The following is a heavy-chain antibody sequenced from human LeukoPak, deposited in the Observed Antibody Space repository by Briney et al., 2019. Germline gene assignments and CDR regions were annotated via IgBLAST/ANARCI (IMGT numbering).Heavy chain of an antibody. CDR3: ASSYFDVLTGHKGDAFDI. D-gene: IGHD3-9*01. CDR1: GFTVNSNY. CDR2: IYGDGST. J-gene: IGHJ3*02. Sequence: PGGSLRLSCAASGFTVNSNYMTWVRQPPGMGLEWVSLIYGDGSTNYADSVKGRFTISRDNSQNTLYLQMKSLRAEDTALYFCASSYFDVLTGHKGDAFDIWGQGTMVTIPS. V-gene: IGHV3-66*01.